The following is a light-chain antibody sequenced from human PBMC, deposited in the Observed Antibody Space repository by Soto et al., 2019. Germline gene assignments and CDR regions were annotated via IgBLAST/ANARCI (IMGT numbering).Light chain of an antibody. CDR3: QQRSDWPST. CDR1: QSVSSY. V-gene: IGKV3-11*01. CDR2: DAS. Sequence: EIVLTQSPATLSLSPGDRATLSCSASQSVSSYLAWYQQKPGQAPRLLIYDASNRAGGIPARFSGSGSGTDFTITITSLDPEDLAVYYCQQRSDWPSTFGGGTKVEIK. J-gene: IGKJ4*01.